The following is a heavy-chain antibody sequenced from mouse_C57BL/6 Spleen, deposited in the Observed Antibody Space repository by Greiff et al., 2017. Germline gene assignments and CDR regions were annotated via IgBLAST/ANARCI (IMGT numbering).Heavy chain of an antibody. CDR2: IWSGGST. V-gene: IGHV2-2*01. D-gene: IGHD1-1*01. CDR1: GFSLTSYG. CDR3: ARSEATVAPFDY. Sequence: VQLKESGPGLVQPSQSLSITCTVSGFSLTSYGVHWVRQFPGKGLEWLGVIWSGGSTDYNVAFISSLSISTDNSKVQVCLIRSRLQADDTAIYYCARSEATVAPFDYWGKGTTLTVSS. J-gene: IGHJ2*01.